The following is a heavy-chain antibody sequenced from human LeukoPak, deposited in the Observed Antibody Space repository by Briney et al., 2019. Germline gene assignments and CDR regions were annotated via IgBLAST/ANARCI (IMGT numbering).Heavy chain of an antibody. CDR3: ATPARGGSALP. Sequence: SETLSLTCIVSGDSISSSTHYWGWIRQPPGRGLEWIGSMFYSGHTYYNPSLKSRVTMSIDTSKNQLSLNLSSVTAADTAVYYCATPARGGSALPWGQGTLVTVSS. J-gene: IGHJ5*02. CDR1: GDSISSSTHY. V-gene: IGHV4-39*01. CDR2: MFYSGHT. D-gene: IGHD6-19*01.